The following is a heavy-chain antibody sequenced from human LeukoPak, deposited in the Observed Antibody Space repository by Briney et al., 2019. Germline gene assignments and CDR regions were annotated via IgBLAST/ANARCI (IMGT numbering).Heavy chain of an antibody. Sequence: PGGSLRLSCAASGFTFSSYEMNWVRQAPGKGLEWVSYISSSGSTIYYADSVKGRFTISRDNAKNSLYLQMNSLRAEDTAVYYCAKGGSSSRFYYYYYYMDVWGKGTTVTVSS. J-gene: IGHJ6*03. V-gene: IGHV3-48*03. CDR2: ISSSGSTI. D-gene: IGHD6-6*01. CDR1: GFTFSSYE. CDR3: AKGGSSSRFYYYYYYMDV.